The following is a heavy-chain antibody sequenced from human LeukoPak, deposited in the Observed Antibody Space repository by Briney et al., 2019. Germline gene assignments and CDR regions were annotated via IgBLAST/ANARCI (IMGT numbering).Heavy chain of an antibody. CDR1: GVTVSSND. Sequence: GGTLRLSCAASGVTVSSNDMNWVRQAPGKGLEWLSIINSGGGTYYADSVKGRFTISRDNSENMVYLQMDSLRAEDTAVYYCARETGRIYNGSYTYFDSWGQGALVTVSS. V-gene: IGHV3-53*01. D-gene: IGHD3-10*01. CDR2: INSGGGT. J-gene: IGHJ4*02. CDR3: ARETGRIYNGSYTYFDS.